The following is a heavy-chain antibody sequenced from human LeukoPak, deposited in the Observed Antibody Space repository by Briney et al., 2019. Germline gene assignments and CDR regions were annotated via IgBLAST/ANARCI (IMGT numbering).Heavy chain of an antibody. D-gene: IGHD4-17*01. Sequence: GGSLRLSCAASGFTFSSYAMSWVRQAPGKGLEWVSAISGSGGSTYYADSVKGRFTISRDNSKNTLYLQMNSLRAEDTAVYYCARGIYGDTRPSDYWGQGTLVTVSS. CDR3: ARGIYGDTRPSDY. CDR2: ISGSGGST. CDR1: GFTFSSYA. J-gene: IGHJ4*02. V-gene: IGHV3-23*01.